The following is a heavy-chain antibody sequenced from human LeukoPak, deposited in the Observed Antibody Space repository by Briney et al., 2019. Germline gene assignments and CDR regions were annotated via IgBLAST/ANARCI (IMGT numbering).Heavy chain of an antibody. CDR3: ATNSRTDFDY. V-gene: IGHV1-2*06. Sequence: GASVKVSCKASGYTFTSYGISWVRQAPGQGLEWMGRIDPDSGVTNYAQKFQGRVTMTRDTSISTAYMELSGLRSDDTAVYYCATNSRTDFDYWGQGTLVTVSS. J-gene: IGHJ4*02. CDR2: IDPDSGVT. CDR1: GYTFTSYG. D-gene: IGHD4-23*01.